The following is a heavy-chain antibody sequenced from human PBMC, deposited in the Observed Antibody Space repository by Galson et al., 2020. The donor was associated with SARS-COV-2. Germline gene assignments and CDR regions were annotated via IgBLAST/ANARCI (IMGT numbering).Heavy chain of an antibody. J-gene: IGHJ6*03. CDR2: ITPISRRT. CDR3: AYHDVGEYSYYYHYMDV. V-gene: IGHV1-69*13. D-gene: IGHD3-22*01. Sequence: SVKVSCRASGGSFSAYEINWVRQTPGQGLEWMGGITPISRRTNYAQKFQGRVTITADESTIIGYMDLSNLTSEDTAVYYCAYHDVGEYSYYYHYMDVWGKGTTVAVSS. CDR1: GGSFSAYE.